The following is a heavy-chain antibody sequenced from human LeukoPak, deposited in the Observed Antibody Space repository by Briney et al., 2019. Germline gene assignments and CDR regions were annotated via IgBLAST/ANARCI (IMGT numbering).Heavy chain of an antibody. J-gene: IGHJ4*02. D-gene: IGHD3-22*01. CDR1: GYTFTGYC. V-gene: IGHV1-2*06. CDR2: INPNSGGT. Sequence: ASVKVSCKASGYTFTGYCMHGVRQAPGQGLEWMGRINPNSGGTNYAQKFQGRVTMTRDTSISTAYMELSRLRSDDTAVYYCARAAYYYDGSGYYLGDWGQGTLVTVSS. CDR3: ARAAYYYDGSGYYLGD.